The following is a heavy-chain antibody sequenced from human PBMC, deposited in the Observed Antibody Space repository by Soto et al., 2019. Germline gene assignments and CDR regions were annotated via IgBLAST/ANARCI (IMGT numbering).Heavy chain of an antibody. Sequence: PGGSLRLSCAASGFTFSSYGMHWVHQAPGKGLEWVAVISYDGSNKYYADSVKGRFTISRDNSKNTLYLQMNSLRAEDTAVYYCAKEITPGLPDYYYGMDVWGQGTTVTVS. J-gene: IGHJ6*02. CDR1: GFTFSSYG. D-gene: IGHD5-12*01. CDR3: AKEITPGLPDYYYGMDV. V-gene: IGHV3-30*18. CDR2: ISYDGSNK.